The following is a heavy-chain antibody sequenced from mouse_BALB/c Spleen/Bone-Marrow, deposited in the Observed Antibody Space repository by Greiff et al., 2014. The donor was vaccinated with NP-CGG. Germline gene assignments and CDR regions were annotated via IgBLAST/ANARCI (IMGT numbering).Heavy chain of an antibody. D-gene: IGHD1-1*01. CDR2: INPSTGYT. CDR1: GYHFTSYW. Sequence: QVPLQQSGAELANPGASVKMSCKASGYHFTSYWLPWLKQRPGPGLEWIGYINPSTGYTEYNQKFKDKATLTADKSSSTAYMQLSSLTSEDSAVYYCAREYYGSSGYFDVWGAGTTVTVSS. J-gene: IGHJ1*01. CDR3: AREYYGSSGYFDV. V-gene: IGHV1-7*01.